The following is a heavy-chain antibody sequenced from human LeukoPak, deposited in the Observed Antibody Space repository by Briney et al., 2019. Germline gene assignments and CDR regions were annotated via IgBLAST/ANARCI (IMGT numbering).Heavy chain of an antibody. Sequence: SETLSLTCTVSGGSISSYYWSWSRQPPGKGQEWIGYIYYSGSTNYNPSLKSRVTISVDTSKNQFSLKLSSVTAADTAVYYCARTYSSSWIDYWGQGTLVTVSS. CDR1: GGSISSYY. D-gene: IGHD6-13*01. CDR3: ARTYSSSWIDY. J-gene: IGHJ4*02. CDR2: IYYSGST. V-gene: IGHV4-59*08.